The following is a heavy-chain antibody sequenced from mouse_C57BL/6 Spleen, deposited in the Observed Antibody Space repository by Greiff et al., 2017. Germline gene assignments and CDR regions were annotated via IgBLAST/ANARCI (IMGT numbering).Heavy chain of an antibody. Sequence: QVQLQQPGAELVRPGTSVKLSCKASGYTFTSYWMHWVKQRPGQGLEWIGVIDPSDSYTNYNQKFKGKATLTVDTSSSTAYMQLSSLTSEDSAVYYCARWDSNSYYAMDYWGQGTSVTVSS. D-gene: IGHD2-5*01. CDR3: ARWDSNSYYAMDY. CDR2: IDPSDSYT. J-gene: IGHJ4*01. CDR1: GYTFTSYW. V-gene: IGHV1-59*01.